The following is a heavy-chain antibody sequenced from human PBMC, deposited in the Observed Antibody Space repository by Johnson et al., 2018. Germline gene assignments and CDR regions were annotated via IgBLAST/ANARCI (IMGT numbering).Heavy chain of an antibody. D-gene: IGHD5-18*01. Sequence: VQLVQSGGGLVKXGGSLRLXCAASGFSFSNAWMNWVRQAPGKGLEWVGRIKSKTDDGTTNYGAPVKGRFTISRDDSKNTLYLQMNSLKTEDTAVYYCTTLNTGAFDIWGQGTMVTVSS. V-gene: IGHV3-15*07. CDR1: GFSFSNAW. CDR3: TTLNTGAFDI. CDR2: IKSKTDDGTT. J-gene: IGHJ3*02.